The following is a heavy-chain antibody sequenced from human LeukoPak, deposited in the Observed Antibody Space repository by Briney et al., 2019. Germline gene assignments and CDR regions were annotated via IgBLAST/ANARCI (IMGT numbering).Heavy chain of an antibody. V-gene: IGHV4-34*01. CDR3: ARASYSYDISGWVPFDY. D-gene: IGHD3-22*01. CDR1: GGSFSGYF. CDR2: INHNGGT. Sequence: SETLSLTCAVYGGSFSGYFWSWIRQPPGKGLEWIGDINHNGGTNYNPSLKSRVTISGDTSENQFSLRLSSVTAADTAVYYCARASYSYDISGWVPFDYWGQGTLVTVSS. J-gene: IGHJ4*02.